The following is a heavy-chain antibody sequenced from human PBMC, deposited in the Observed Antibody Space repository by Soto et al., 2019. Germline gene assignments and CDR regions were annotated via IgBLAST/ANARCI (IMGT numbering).Heavy chain of an antibody. CDR3: ARDGYIRFDH. J-gene: IGHJ4*02. CDR2: IDTDGSDT. D-gene: IGHD5-12*01. CDR1: GLTFSNYL. V-gene: IGHV3-74*01. Sequence: GGSLRLSCAASGLTFSNYLMHWVRQAPGKGLVWVSRIDTDGSDTLYADSVKGRFTVSRDNAKNTLYLQMHSLRAEDTATYYCARDGYIRFDHWGQGTLVTVYS.